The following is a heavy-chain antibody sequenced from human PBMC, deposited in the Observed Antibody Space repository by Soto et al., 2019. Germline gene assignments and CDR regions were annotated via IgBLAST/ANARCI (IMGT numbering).Heavy chain of an antibody. J-gene: IGHJ4*02. D-gene: IGHD2-2*01. Sequence: ASVKVSCKASGYPFTSYAMHWVRQALGQRLEWIGWINAGNGNTKYSQKFQGRVTITRDTSASTAYMELSSLRSEDTAVYYCARDACSSTSRHEADPDYWGQGTLVTVST. CDR2: INAGNGNT. V-gene: IGHV1-3*01. CDR3: ARDACSSTSRHEADPDY. CDR1: GYPFTSYA.